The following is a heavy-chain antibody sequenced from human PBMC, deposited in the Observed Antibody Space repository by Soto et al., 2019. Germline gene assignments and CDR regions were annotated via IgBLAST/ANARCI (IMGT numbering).Heavy chain of an antibody. CDR2: IWNDGDNK. V-gene: IGHV3-33*01. CDR3: ATCVTGTGSGFQYMGV. D-gene: IGHD3-10*01. J-gene: IGHJ6*03. Sequence: QVQLVESGGGVVQPGRSLRLSCAASGFTFSNYGMHWVRQAPGKGLEWVAVIWNDGDNKYYADFVKARFTISRDDSKNTLYMAMTTPRAQDTVVYSCATCVTGTGSGFQYMGVWGKGTTVIVS. CDR1: GFTFSNYG.